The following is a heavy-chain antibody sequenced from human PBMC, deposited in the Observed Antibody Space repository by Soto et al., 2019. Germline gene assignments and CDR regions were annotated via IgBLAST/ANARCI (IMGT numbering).Heavy chain of an antibody. Sequence: SLTCTVSGGSISSGGYYLSWIRQHPGKGLEWIGYIYYSGSTYYNPSLKSRVTISVDTSKNQFSLKLSSVAAADTAVYYCARAPYSSGWFDAFDIWGQGTMVTVSS. CDR2: IYYSGST. J-gene: IGHJ3*02. CDR3: ARAPYSSGWFDAFDI. D-gene: IGHD6-19*01. V-gene: IGHV4-31*03. CDR1: GGSISSGGYY.